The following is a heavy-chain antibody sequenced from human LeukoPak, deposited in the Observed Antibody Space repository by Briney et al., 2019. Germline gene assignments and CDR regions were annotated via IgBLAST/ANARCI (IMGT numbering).Heavy chain of an antibody. V-gene: IGHV3-23*01. CDR2: ISGSGGST. J-gene: IGHJ4*02. CDR1: GFAFNNFW. Sequence: GGSLRLSCAASGFAFNNFWMSWVRQAPGKGLEWVSAISGSGGSTYYADSVKGRFTISRDNSKNTLYLQMNSLRAEDTAVYYCAKGYDSSGKDYWGQGTLVTVSS. D-gene: IGHD3-22*01. CDR3: AKGYDSSGKDY.